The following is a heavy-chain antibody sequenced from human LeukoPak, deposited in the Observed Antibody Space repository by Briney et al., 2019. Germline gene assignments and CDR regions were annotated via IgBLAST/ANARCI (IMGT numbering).Heavy chain of an antibody. Sequence: ASVKVSCKASGYTFTGYYMHWVRQAPGQGLEWMGRINPNSGGTNYAQKFQGRVTMTRDTSISTAYMELSRLRSGDTAVYYCARWSGILTGTDAFDIWGQGTMVTVSS. D-gene: IGHD3-9*01. J-gene: IGHJ3*02. CDR3: ARWSGILTGTDAFDI. V-gene: IGHV1-2*06. CDR1: GYTFTGYY. CDR2: INPNSGGT.